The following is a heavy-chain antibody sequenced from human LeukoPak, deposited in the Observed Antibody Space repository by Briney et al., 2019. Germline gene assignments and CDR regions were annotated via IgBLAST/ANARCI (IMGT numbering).Heavy chain of an antibody. D-gene: IGHD4-23*01. V-gene: IGHV5-51*01. J-gene: IGHJ4*02. Sequence: GESLKISCKGSGYSFTSYWIGWVGQMPGKRLEWMGIIYPGDSDTRYSPSFQGQVTISADKSSSTAYPQLSSLKASDTAMYYCARQGYGGNSEFDYWGQGTLVTVSS. CDR2: IYPGDSDT. CDR1: GYSFTSYW. CDR3: ARQGYGGNSEFDY.